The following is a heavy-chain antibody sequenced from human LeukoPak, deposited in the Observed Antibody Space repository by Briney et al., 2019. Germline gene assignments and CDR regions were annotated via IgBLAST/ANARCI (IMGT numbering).Heavy chain of an antibody. CDR3: AKNLAAAGYDFDY. D-gene: IGHD6-13*01. CDR1: GFTFSDYY. CDR2: ISSSSSYT. J-gene: IGHJ4*02. Sequence: GGSLRLSCAASGFTFSDYYMSWIRQAPGKGLEWVSYISSSSSYTNYADSVKGRFTISRDNAKNSLYLQMNSLRAEDTAVYYCAKNLAAAGYDFDYWGQGTLVTVCS. V-gene: IGHV3-11*03.